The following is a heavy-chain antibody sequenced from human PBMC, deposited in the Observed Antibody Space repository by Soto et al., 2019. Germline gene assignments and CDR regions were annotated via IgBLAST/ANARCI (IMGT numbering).Heavy chain of an antibody. CDR3: AGGMAGLDV. V-gene: IGHV3-74*01. CDR1: GLSFNIYW. J-gene: IGHJ6*02. Sequence: DVQLVESGGGVVQPGGSLRLSCAASGLSFNIYWMHWVRQVPGKGLVGLARINSDGSNTIYVDSVKGRFTISRDDAKNTVFLQMDSLRDEDTGVYYCAGGMAGLDVWGQGTTVTVSS. CDR2: INSDGSNT.